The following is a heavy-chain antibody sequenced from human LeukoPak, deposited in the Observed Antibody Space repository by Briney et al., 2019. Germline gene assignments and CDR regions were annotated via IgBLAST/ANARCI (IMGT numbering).Heavy chain of an antibody. CDR1: GFTFSSYS. J-gene: IGHJ4*02. CDR3: AREGGIAARPFDY. CDR2: IYSGGST. D-gene: IGHD6-6*01. V-gene: IGHV3-66*01. Sequence: GGSLRLSCAASGFTFSSYSMNWVRQAPGKGLEWVSVIYSGGSTYYADSVKGRFTISRDNSKNTLYLQMNSLRAEDTAVYYCAREGGIAARPFDYWGQGTLVTVSS.